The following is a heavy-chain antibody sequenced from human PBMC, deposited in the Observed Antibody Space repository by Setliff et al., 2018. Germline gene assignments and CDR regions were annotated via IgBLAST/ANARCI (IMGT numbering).Heavy chain of an antibody. V-gene: IGHV3-7*01. CDR2: IKQDGSEE. CDR1: GFTFSSYW. J-gene: IGHJ4*02. D-gene: IGHD1-26*01. Sequence: PGGSLRLSCAASGFTFSSYWMSWVRQAPGKGLEWVANIKQDGSEEYYVNSVKGRFTISRDNAKNSLYLQMNSLRAEDTAVYYCARVDGSYLFDYWGQGTLVTVS. CDR3: ARVDGSYLFDY.